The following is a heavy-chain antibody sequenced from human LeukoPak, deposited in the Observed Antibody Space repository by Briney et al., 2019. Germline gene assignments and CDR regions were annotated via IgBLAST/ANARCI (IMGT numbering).Heavy chain of an antibody. Sequence: SVKVSCKASGGTFSSYAISWVRQAPGQGLEWMGGIIPIFGTANYAQKFQGRVTITADESTSTAYMEPSSLRSEDTAVYYCATDYYGSGSYLDYWGQGTLVTVSS. V-gene: IGHV1-69*01. J-gene: IGHJ4*02. CDR3: ATDYYGSGSYLDY. D-gene: IGHD3-10*01. CDR1: GGTFSSYA. CDR2: IIPIFGTA.